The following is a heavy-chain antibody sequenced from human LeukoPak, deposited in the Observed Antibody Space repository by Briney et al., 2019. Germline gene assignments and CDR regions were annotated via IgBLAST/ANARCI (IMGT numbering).Heavy chain of an antibody. CDR1: GYSFTSYW. J-gene: IGHJ4*02. Sequence: PGESLRISCKGSGYSFTSYWITWVRQMPGKGLEWMGRIDPSDSYTNYSPSFQGQVTISADKSISTAYLQWSSLKASDTAMYYCARRTGLRTPFGYWGQGTLVTVSS. V-gene: IGHV5-10-1*04. D-gene: IGHD1-14*01. CDR3: ARRTGLRTPFGY. CDR2: IDPSDSYT.